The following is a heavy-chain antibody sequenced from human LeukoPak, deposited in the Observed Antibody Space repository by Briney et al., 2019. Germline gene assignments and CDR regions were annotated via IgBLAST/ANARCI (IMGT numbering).Heavy chain of an antibody. CDR1: GFTFSSYS. CDR2: ISYDGSNK. Sequence: GGSLRLSCAASGFTFSSYSMNWVRQAPGKGLEWVAVISYDGSNKYYADSVKGRFTISRDNSENTLYLQMNSLRAEDTAVYYCAREEYSSSSSDYWGQGTLVTVSS. V-gene: IGHV3-30*03. D-gene: IGHD6-6*01. CDR3: AREEYSSSSSDY. J-gene: IGHJ4*02.